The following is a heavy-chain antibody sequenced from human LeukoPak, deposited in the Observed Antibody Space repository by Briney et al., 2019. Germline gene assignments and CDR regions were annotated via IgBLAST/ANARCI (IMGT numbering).Heavy chain of an antibody. CDR3: TKSDGYGLIRI. Sequence: SETLSLTCTVSGGSIRSYNWHWIRQPAGKGLEWIGRIYSGGTTNYNASLMSRVTMSVDTSKNQFSLKVISMTAADTAAYYCTKSDGYGLIRICGRGTMVTVSS. D-gene: IGHD3-10*01. CDR1: GGSIRSYN. J-gene: IGHJ3*02. CDR2: IYSGGTT. V-gene: IGHV4-4*07.